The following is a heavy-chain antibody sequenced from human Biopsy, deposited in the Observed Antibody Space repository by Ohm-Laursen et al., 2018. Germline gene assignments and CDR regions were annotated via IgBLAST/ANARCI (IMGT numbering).Heavy chain of an antibody. CDR3: ARDRWPHVTLLGLVVFDF. CDR1: GYTFTNYG. J-gene: IGHJ4*02. V-gene: IGHV1-18*01. D-gene: IGHD3-3*01. CDR2: ISPYIGDT. Sequence: ASVKVSCKVSGYTFTNYGISWVRQAPGQGLEWMGWISPYIGDTDYAQKLQGRVTMTTGTSTSTAYMDLRSLRSDDTAVYYCARDRWPHVTLLGLVVFDFWGQGTLVIVSS.